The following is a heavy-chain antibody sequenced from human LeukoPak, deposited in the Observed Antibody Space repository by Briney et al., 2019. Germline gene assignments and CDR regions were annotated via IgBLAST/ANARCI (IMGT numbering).Heavy chain of an antibody. V-gene: IGHV1-69*04. Sequence: SVKVSCKASGGTFSSYAISWVRQAPGQGLEWMGRIIPILGIANYAQKFQGRVTITAGKSTSTAYMELSSLRSEDTAVYYCARDPRGGYSYGYLDYWGQGTLVTVSS. J-gene: IGHJ4*02. D-gene: IGHD5-18*01. CDR3: ARDPRGGYSYGYLDY. CDR2: IIPILGIA. CDR1: GGTFSSYA.